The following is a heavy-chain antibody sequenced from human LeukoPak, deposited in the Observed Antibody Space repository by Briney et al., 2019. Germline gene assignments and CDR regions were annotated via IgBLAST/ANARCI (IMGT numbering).Heavy chain of an antibody. CDR3: ARDLPHTTYYYDSSGSIFDY. J-gene: IGHJ4*02. D-gene: IGHD3-22*01. V-gene: IGHV3-7*01. CDR2: IKQDGSEK. Sequence: PGGSLRLSCAASGFTFSSYWMSWVRQAPGKGLEWVANIKQDGSEKYYVDSVKGRFTISRDNAKNTLYLQMNSLRAEDTAVYYCARDLPHTTYYYDSSGSIFDYWGQGTLVTVSS. CDR1: GFTFSSYW.